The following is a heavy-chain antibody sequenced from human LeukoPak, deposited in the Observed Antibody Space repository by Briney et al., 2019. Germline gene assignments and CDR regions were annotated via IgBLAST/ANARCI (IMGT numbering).Heavy chain of an antibody. CDR2: FDPGDSYY. J-gene: IGHJ3*02. CDR3: AIHAEYSSSFDI. V-gene: IGHV5-10-1*01. Sequence: GESLKISCKGSGYSFTTYWISWVRQMPGKGLEWMGRFDPGDSYYNYSPSFQGHVTISADKSITTAYLQWSSLKDSDTTMYYCAIHAEYSSSFDIWGQGTMVTVSS. D-gene: IGHD6-6*01. CDR1: GYSFTTYW.